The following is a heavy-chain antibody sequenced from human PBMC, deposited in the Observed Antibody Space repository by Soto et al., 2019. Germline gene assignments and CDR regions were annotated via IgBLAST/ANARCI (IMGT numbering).Heavy chain of an antibody. CDR2: IYYSGST. Sequence: QLQLQESGPGLVKPSETLSLTCTVSGGSISSSSYYWGWIRQPPGKGLEWIGSIYYSGSTYYNPSLKSRVTISVDTSKNQFSLKLSSVTAADTAVYYCARPSIAAAGTGLWFDPWGQGTLVTVSS. D-gene: IGHD6-13*01. CDR1: GGSISSSSYY. J-gene: IGHJ5*02. V-gene: IGHV4-39*01. CDR3: ARPSIAAAGTGLWFDP.